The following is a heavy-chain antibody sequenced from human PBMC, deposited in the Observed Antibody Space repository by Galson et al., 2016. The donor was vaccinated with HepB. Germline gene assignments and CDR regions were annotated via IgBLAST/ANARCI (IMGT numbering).Heavy chain of an antibody. J-gene: IGHJ4*02. Sequence: SETLSLTCSVSGGSIRSYYWTWVRQPPGKGLEWIGYIYHNGNSNYNPSLRSRVSMSVDTSKNQFSLKLSSVTAADTAVYYCARESFYDSSGYGLAYWGQGILVTVSS. CDR3: ARESFYDSSGYGLAY. CDR1: GGSIRSYY. CDR2: IYHNGNS. V-gene: IGHV4-59*01. D-gene: IGHD3-22*01.